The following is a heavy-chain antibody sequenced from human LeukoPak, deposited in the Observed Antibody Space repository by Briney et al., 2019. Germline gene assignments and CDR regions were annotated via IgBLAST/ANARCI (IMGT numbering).Heavy chain of an antibody. CDR1: GGSISSYY. D-gene: IGHD6-13*01. V-gene: IGHV4-59*12. CDR3: ARAGEAAAGRGYWFDP. Sequence: SETLSLTCTVSGGSISSYYWSWIRQPPGKGLEWIGYIYYSGSTNYNPSLKSRVTISVDTSKNQFSLKLSSVTAADTAVYYCARAGEAAAGRGYWFDPWGQGTLVTVSS. CDR2: IYYSGST. J-gene: IGHJ5*02.